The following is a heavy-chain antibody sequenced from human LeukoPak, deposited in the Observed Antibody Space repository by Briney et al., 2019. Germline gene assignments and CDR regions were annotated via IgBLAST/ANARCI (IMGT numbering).Heavy chain of an antibody. CDR3: ARDPYGNDVNYQLAGDLFDN. V-gene: IGHV3-11*04. D-gene: IGHD1-1*01. J-gene: IGHJ4*02. Sequence: GGSLRLSCAASGFTFSDYYMSWIRQAPGKGLEWVSYIRSSGDTIFYADSVKGRFTISRDNSKKSVYLQMNSLRADDTAVYYCARDPYGNDVNYQLAGDLFDNWGQGTLVTVSS. CDR1: GFTFSDYY. CDR2: IRSSGDTI.